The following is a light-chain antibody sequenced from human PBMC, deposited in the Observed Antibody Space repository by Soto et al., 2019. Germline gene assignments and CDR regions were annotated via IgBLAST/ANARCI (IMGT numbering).Light chain of an antibody. V-gene: IGKV1-39*01. Sequence: DIQVTQSPSSLSASVGDRVTITCRASQSIRTYLNWYQERPGKPPKLLIHNASTLQSGVPSRFSGSGSGTDFTLTISSLQPEDFATYDCQQTYRTLDSFGQGTKLEIK. CDR3: QQTYRTLDS. J-gene: IGKJ2*03. CDR1: QSIRTY. CDR2: NAS.